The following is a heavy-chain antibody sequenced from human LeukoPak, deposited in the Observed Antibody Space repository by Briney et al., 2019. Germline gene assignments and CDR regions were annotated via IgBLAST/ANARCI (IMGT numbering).Heavy chain of an antibody. J-gene: IGHJ4*02. V-gene: IGHV4-34*01. CDR1: GGSFSGYY. CDR3: ARLRGYSYGYQKYYFDY. Sequence: PSETLSLTCAVYGGSFSGYYWSWIRQPPGKGLEWIGEINHSGSTNYNPSLKSRVTISVDTSKNQFSLKLSSVTAADTAVYYCARLRGYSYGYQKYYFDYWGQGTLVTVSS. CDR2: INHSGST. D-gene: IGHD5-18*01.